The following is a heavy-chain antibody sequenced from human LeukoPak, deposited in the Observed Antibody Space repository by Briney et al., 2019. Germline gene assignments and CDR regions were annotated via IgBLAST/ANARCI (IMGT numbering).Heavy chain of an antibody. J-gene: IGHJ6*03. CDR1: GFTVSSYY. D-gene: IGHD6-19*01. CDR3: ARVASGWASYYFYMDV. Sequence: PGWSLRLSCAASGFTVSSYYMSWVRQAPGKGLEWVSVIYSGGSTYYADSVKGRFTISRDNAKRPVYLQMNSLRVEDTAVYYCARVASGWASYYFYMDVWGRGTAVTVS. V-gene: IGHV3-53*01. CDR2: IYSGGST.